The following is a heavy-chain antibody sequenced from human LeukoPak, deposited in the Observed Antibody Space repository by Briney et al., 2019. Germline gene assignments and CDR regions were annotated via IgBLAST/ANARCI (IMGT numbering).Heavy chain of an antibody. Sequence: ASVTVSCKASGYTFTGYYMHWVRQAPGQGLEWMGWINPNSGGTNYAQKFQGRVTMTRDTSISTAYMELSRLRSDDTAVYYCARDRIAAINWFDPWGQGTLVTVSS. D-gene: IGHD6-6*01. CDR1: GYTFTGYY. J-gene: IGHJ5*02. V-gene: IGHV1-2*02. CDR3: ARDRIAAINWFDP. CDR2: INPNSGGT.